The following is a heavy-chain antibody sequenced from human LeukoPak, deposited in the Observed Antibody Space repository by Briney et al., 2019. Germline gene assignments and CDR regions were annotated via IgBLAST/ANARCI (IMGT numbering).Heavy chain of an antibody. CDR2: IYYSGST. D-gene: IGHD6-13*01. CDR3: ARHISRRQLVRRSNWFDP. Sequence: SETLSLTCTVSGGSISSSSYYWGWIRQPPGKGLEWIGSIYYSGSTYYNPSLKSRVTISVDTSKNQFSLKLSSVTAADTAVYYCARHISRRQLVRRSNWFDPWGQGTLVTVSS. V-gene: IGHV4-39*01. J-gene: IGHJ5*02. CDR1: GGSISSSSYY.